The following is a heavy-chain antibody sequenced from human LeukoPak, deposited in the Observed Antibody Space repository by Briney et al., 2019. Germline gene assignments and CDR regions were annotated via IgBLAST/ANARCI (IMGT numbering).Heavy chain of an antibody. D-gene: IGHD6-19*01. CDR3: ANPGRYSSGWVFPPSFDY. J-gene: IGHJ4*02. V-gene: IGHV3-23*01. CDR1: GFTFSSYA. Sequence: GGSRRLSCAASGFTFSSYAMSWVRQAPGKGLEWVSAISGSGGSTYYADSVKGRFTISRDNSKNTLYLQMNSLRAEDTAVYYCANPGRYSSGWVFPPSFDYWGQGTLVTVSS. CDR2: ISGSGGST.